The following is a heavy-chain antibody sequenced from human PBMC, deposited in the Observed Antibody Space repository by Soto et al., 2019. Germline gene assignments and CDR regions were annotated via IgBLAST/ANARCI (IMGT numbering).Heavy chain of an antibody. V-gene: IGHV1-18*01. CDR1: GYTFTSYG. CDR3: AGGRYGAY. J-gene: IGHJ4*02. Sequence: QVHLVQSGAEVKKPGASVKVSCKGSGYTFTSYGITWVRQAPGQGLEWMGWISAHNGNTDYAQKLQGRVTVTRDTSRSTAYMELRSLRSDDTAVYYSAGGRYGAYWGQGALVTVSS. D-gene: IGHD3-10*01. CDR2: ISAHNGNT.